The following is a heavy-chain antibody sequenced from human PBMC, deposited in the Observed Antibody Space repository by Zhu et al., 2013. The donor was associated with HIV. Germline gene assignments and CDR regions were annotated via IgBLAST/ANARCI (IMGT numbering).Heavy chain of an antibody. CDR2: INAGNGNT. D-gene: IGHD3-22*01. Sequence: QVQLVQSGAEVKKPGASVKVSCKASGYTFTSYAMHWVRQAPGQRLEWMGWINAGNGNTKYSQKFQGRVTITRDTSASTAYMELSSLRSEDTAVYYCARGYYYDSSGYYSDDAFDIWGQGTLVTVSS. V-gene: IGHV1-3*01. CDR3: ARGYYYDSSGYYSDDAFDI. CDR1: GYTFTSYA. J-gene: IGHJ3*02.